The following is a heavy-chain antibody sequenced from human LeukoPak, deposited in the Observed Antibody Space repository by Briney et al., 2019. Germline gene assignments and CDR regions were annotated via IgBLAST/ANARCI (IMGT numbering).Heavy chain of an antibody. D-gene: IGHD3-22*01. CDR1: GFTFSSYA. Sequence: QPGGSLRLXCAASGFTFSSYAMSWVRQAPGKELEWVSAISGSSGSTYYADSVKGRFTISRDNSKNTLYLQMNSLRAEDTAVYYCAKPRGDYYDSSGYYYAFDYWGQGTLVTVSS. J-gene: IGHJ4*02. CDR3: AKPRGDYYDSSGYYYAFDY. V-gene: IGHV3-23*01. CDR2: ISGSSGST.